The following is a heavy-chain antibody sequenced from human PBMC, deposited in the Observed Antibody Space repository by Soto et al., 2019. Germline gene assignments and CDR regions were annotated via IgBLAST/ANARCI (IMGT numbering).Heavy chain of an antibody. D-gene: IGHD3-16*01. CDR3: TRRPKAGDGGVDPLAY. Sequence: EVRLVESGGGSVKPEGSLRLSCAASGLRLSDGWMNWVRQTPGKGLEWVGRIKSKGDGGAVDYAAPVNGRFTISRDDSENMLYLQMNNLKADDTGIYYCTRRPKAGDGGVDPLAYWGQGALVTVSS. CDR2: IKSKGDGGAV. J-gene: IGHJ4*02. CDR1: GLRLSDGW. V-gene: IGHV3-15*07.